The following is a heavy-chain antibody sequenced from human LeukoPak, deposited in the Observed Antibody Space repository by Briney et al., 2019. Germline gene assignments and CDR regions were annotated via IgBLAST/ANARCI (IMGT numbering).Heavy chain of an antibody. CDR2: ISGSGGTT. CDR3: AREGKLSY. Sequence: GGSLRLSCAASGLTFSNYAMNWVRQAPGKGLEWVSGISGSGGTTYYADSVKGRFTISRDNAKNTLYLQMNSLRAEDTAVYYCAREGKLSYWGQGTLVTVSS. J-gene: IGHJ4*02. V-gene: IGHV3-23*01. CDR1: GLTFSNYA.